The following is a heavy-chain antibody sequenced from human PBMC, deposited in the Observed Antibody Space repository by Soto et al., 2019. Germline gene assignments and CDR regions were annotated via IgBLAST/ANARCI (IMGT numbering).Heavy chain of an antibody. J-gene: IGHJ5*02. Sequence: SETLSLTCAVYGGSFSGYYWSWIRQPPGKGLEWIGEINHSGSTNYNPSLKSRVTISVDTSKNQFSLKLSSVTAADTAVYYCARGRIPGYCSGGRCSPPTTAYDPSGQGTMVTVPS. D-gene: IGHD2-15*01. CDR3: ARGRIPGYCSGGRCSPPTTAYDP. CDR2: INHSGST. CDR1: GGSFSGYY. V-gene: IGHV4-34*01.